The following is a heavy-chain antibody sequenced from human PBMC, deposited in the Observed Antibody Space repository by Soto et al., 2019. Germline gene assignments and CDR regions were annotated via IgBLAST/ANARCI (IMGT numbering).Heavy chain of an antibody. J-gene: IGHJ6*02. CDR3: AREFYYYYGMDV. CDR1: GGSMSSSSHY. Sequence: QLQLQESGPGLVKPSETLSLTCTVSGGSMSSSSHYWGWIRQPPGKGLEWIGSIYYSGSTYYNPSLKSRVTISVDTSKNQFSLKLRSVTAADTAVYYCAREFYYYYGMDVWGQGTTLTVSS. V-gene: IGHV4-39*01. CDR2: IYYSGST.